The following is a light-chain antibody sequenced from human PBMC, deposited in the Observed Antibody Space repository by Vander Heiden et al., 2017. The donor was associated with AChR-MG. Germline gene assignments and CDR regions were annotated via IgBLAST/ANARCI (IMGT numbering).Light chain of an antibody. Sequence: DIQMTQSPSSLSASVGDRVTISCRASQSISGYLNWYQQRPGKAPKLLIYAASSLQSGVPSRFSGSGSGTDFTLTISSLQPEDFAPYYCQQTYTQLPRTLGPGSKVEIK. J-gene: IGKJ1*01. CDR3: QQTYTQLPRT. V-gene: IGKV1-39*01. CDR1: QSISGY. CDR2: AAS.